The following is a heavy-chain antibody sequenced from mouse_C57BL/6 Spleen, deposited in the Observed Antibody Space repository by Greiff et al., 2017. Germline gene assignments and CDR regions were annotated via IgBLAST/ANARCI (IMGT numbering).Heavy chain of an antibody. CDR1: GYTFTSYW. CDR2: IHPNSGST. V-gene: IGHV1-64*01. Sequence: QVQLKQPGAELVKPGASVKLSCKASGYTFTSYWMHWVKQRPGQGLEWIGMIHPNSGSTNYNEKFKSKATLTVDKSSSTAYMQLSSLTSEDSAVYYCARLDGNQAWFAYWGQGTLVTVSA. CDR3: ARLDGNQAWFAY. J-gene: IGHJ3*01. D-gene: IGHD2-1*01.